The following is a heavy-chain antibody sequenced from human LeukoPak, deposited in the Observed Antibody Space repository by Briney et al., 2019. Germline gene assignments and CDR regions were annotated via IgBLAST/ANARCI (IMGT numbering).Heavy chain of an antibody. CDR2: INPNSGGT. Sequence: ASVKVSCKASGYTFTGYYMHWVRQAPGQGLEWMGRINPNSGGTNYAQKFQGRVTMTRDTSISTAYMELSRLRSDDTAVYYSARVISGSSWYKYDYWGQGTLVTVSS. D-gene: IGHD6-13*01. CDR3: ARVISGSSWYKYDY. CDR1: GYTFTGYY. V-gene: IGHV1-2*06. J-gene: IGHJ4*02.